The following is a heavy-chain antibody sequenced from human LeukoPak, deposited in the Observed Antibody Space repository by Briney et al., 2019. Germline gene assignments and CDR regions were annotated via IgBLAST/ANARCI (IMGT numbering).Heavy chain of an antibody. CDR1: GFTFSSYS. CDR3: ASSSGYCSSTSCYRPFGY. CDR2: ISSSSSTI. Sequence: GGSLRLSCAASGFTFSSYSMNWVRQAPGKGLEWVSYISSSSSTIYHADSVKGRFTISRDNAKNSLYLQMNSLRAEDTAVYYCASSSGYCSSTSCYRPFGYWGQGTLVTVSS. V-gene: IGHV3-48*01. J-gene: IGHJ4*02. D-gene: IGHD2-2*01.